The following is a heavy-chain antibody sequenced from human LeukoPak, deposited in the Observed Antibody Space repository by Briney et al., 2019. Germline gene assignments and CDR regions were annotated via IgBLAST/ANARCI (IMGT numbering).Heavy chain of an antibody. J-gene: IGHJ5*02. D-gene: IGHD3-3*01. CDR3: ARDVTYDFWSGYWFDP. CDR2: INPSGGST. CDR1: GYTSTNYY. Sequence: ASVKDSCKTSGYTSTNYYMHWVRQAPGQGLEWIGIINPSGGSTSYAQKFQGRVTMTRDTSASTVYMELSSLRSEDTAVYYCARDVTYDFWSGYWFDPWGQGTLVTVSS. V-gene: IGHV1-46*01.